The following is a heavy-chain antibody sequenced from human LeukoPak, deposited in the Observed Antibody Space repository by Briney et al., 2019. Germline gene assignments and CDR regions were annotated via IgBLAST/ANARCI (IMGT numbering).Heavy chain of an antibody. D-gene: IGHD5-18*01. CDR1: GFTFSSYG. J-gene: IGHJ4*02. CDR3: AKEGYGYQGLDY. Sequence: PGGSLRLSCAASGFTFSSYGMHWVRQAPGKGLEWVAFIRYNGSNKYYADSVKGRFTISRDNSKNTMYLQMNILRAEDTAVYYCAKEGYGYQGLDYWGQGTLVTVSS. V-gene: IGHV3-30*02. CDR2: IRYNGSNK.